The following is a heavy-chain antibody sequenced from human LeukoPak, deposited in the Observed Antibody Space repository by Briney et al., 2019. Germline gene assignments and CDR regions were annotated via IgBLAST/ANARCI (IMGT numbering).Heavy chain of an antibody. CDR3: AKDSQEDYYYYYMDV. V-gene: IGHV3-43D*03. Sequence: GESLRLSCAASGFTFDDYAMHWVRQAPGKGLEWVSLISWDGGTTYYADSVKGRFTISRDNSKNSLYLQMNSLRAEDTALYYCAKDSQEDYYYYYMDVWGKGTTVTVSS. CDR1: GFTFDDYA. CDR2: ISWDGGTT. J-gene: IGHJ6*03.